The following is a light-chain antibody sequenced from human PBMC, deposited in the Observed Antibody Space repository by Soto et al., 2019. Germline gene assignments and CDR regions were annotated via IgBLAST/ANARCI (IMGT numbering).Light chain of an antibody. CDR2: AAS. CDR3: QQSFNLPRT. J-gene: IGKJ1*01. CDR1: QFISSW. Sequence: DIQMTQSPASVSASVGDRVTITCRASQFISSWLAWYQQKPGKAPKLLIYAASGLQSGVPSRFSGSGSGTNFTLTISNLQSEDFATYYCQQSFNLPRTFGPGTRVEFK. V-gene: IGKV1-12*01.